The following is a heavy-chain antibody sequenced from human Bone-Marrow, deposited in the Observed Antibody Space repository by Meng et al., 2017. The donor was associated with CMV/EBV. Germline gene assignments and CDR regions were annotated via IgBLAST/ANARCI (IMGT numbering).Heavy chain of an antibody. J-gene: IGHJ4*02. Sequence: GGSLRLSCAASGFTFSSYAMSWVRQAPGKGLEWVSAISGSGGSTYYADSVKGRFTISRDNSKSSLYLQMNSLRPEDTAVYYCARDIRSYPTGVHFWGQGTLVTVSS. CDR3: ARDIRSYPTGVHF. CDR2: ISGSGGST. V-gene: IGHV3-23*01. CDR1: GFTFSSYA. D-gene: IGHD3-10*01.